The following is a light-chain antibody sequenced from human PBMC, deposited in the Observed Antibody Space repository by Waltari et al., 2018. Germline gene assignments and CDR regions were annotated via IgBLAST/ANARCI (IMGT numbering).Light chain of an antibody. Sequence: QLVLTQSPSASASLGASVRLTCTLSSGHSSNVIAWLQQQPQKGPRYLMKVNSDGSRSKGGEMPDRFSGSSSGAERYLTISSLQSEDEADYYCQTGGHGTWVFGGGTRLTVL. V-gene: IGLV4-69*01. J-gene: IGLJ3*02. CDR1: SGHSSNV. CDR2: VNSDGSR. CDR3: QTGGHGTWV.